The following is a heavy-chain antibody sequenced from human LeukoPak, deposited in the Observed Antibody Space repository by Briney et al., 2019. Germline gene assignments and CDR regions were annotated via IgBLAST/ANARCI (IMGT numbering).Heavy chain of an antibody. J-gene: IGHJ4*02. D-gene: IGHD1-26*01. CDR2: IYYSGRT. V-gene: IGHV4-59*01. CDR3: ARTSGELLIPY. CDR1: GGSISSYY. Sequence: SETLSLTCTVSGGSISSYYWSWIRQPPGKGLEWIGYIYYSGRTNYNPSLKSRVTISVDTSKNQFSLKLSSGTAADTAVYYCARTSGELLIPYWGQGTLVTVSS.